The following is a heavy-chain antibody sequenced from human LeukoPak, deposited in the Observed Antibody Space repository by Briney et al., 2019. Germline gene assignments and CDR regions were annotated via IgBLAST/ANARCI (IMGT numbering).Heavy chain of an antibody. CDR2: IIPIFGTA. V-gene: IGHV1-69*05. J-gene: IGHJ4*02. CDR3: ALAGGYYYDSSGYYPY. D-gene: IGHD3-22*01. CDR1: GGTFSSYA. Sequence: GASVKVSCKASGGTFSSYAISWVRQAPGQGLEWMGRIIPIFGTANYAQKFQGRVTITTDESTSTAYMELSSLRSEDTAVYYCALAGGYYYDSSGYYPYWGQGTLVTVSS.